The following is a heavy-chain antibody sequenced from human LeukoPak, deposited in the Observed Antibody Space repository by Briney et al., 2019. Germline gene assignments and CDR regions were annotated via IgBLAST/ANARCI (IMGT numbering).Heavy chain of an antibody. J-gene: IGHJ4*02. V-gene: IGHV4-34*01. CDR1: GGSFSGYY. D-gene: IGHD2-21*02. Sequence: SETLSLTCAVYGGSFSGYYWSWIRQPPGKGLEWIGEINHSGSTNYNPSLKSRVTISVDTSKNQFSLKLSSVTAADTAVYYCASLCGGDCYSKGTDYWGQGTLVTVSS. CDR3: ASLCGGDCYSKGTDY. CDR2: INHSGST.